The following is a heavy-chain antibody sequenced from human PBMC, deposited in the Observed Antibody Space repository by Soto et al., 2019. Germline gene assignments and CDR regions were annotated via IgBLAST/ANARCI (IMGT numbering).Heavy chain of an antibody. D-gene: IGHD3-9*01. CDR1: GFTFSSYW. V-gene: IGHV3-7*01. CDR2: IKQDGSEK. CDR3: ARRLRYFDWSVYMDV. Sequence: QPGGSLKLSCAASGFTFSSYWMSWVRQAPGKGLEWVANIKQDGSEKYYVDSVKGRFTISRDNAKNSLYLQMNSLIAEDTAVYYCARRLRYFDWSVYMDVWGKGTKVTVSS. J-gene: IGHJ6*03.